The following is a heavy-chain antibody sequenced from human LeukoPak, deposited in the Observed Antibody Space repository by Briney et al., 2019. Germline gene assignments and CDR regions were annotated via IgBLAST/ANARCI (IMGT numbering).Heavy chain of an antibody. V-gene: IGHV1-18*01. D-gene: IGHD2-21*02. CDR2: ISAYNGNT. CDR3: ARVKGVGSTKLVLTAFPDLNYYCGMDV. Sequence: GASVKVSCKPSGYIFSSQGISWVRQAPGQGLEWMGWISAYNGNTTYAQKFQGRVTMTTDTSTSTAYMGLRSLRSDDTDVYYCARVKGVGSTKLVLTAFPDLNYYCGMDVWGQGTTVTVSS. J-gene: IGHJ6*02. CDR1: GYIFSSQG.